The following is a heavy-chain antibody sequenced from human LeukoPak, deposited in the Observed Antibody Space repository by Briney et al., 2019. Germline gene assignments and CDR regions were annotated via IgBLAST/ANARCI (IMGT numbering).Heavy chain of an antibody. Sequence: SGGSLRLSCAASGFTFSSYSMNWVRQAPGKGLEWVSSISSSSSYIYYADSVKGRFTISRDNAKNSPYLQMNSLRAEDTAVYYCARGSQQWLVSPFDYWGQGTLVTVSS. J-gene: IGHJ4*02. CDR1: GFTFSSYS. CDR3: ARGSQQWLVSPFDY. CDR2: ISSSSSYI. V-gene: IGHV3-21*01. D-gene: IGHD6-19*01.